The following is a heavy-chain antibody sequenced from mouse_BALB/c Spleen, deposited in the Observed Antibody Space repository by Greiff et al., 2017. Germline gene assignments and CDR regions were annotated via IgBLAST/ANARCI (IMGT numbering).Heavy chain of an antibody. CDR3: ARDGQLGLQGMDY. Sequence: EVKLMESGGGLVKPGGSLKLSCAASGFTFSSYAMSWVRQSPEKRLEWVAEISSGGSYTYYPDTVTGRFTISRDNAKNTLYLEMSSLRSEDTAMYYCARDGQLGLQGMDYWGQGTSVTVSS. CDR1: GFTFSSYA. D-gene: IGHD3-2*01. J-gene: IGHJ4*01. V-gene: IGHV5-9-4*01. CDR2: ISSGGSYT.